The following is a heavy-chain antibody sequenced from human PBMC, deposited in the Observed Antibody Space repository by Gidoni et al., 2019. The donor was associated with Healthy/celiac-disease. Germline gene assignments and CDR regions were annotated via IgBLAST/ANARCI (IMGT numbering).Heavy chain of an antibody. V-gene: IGHV1-46*03. CDR2: LNPSGGST. CDR3: ARDLMGAARPIDY. Sequence: QVQLVQSGAEVKKPGASVKVSCKAAGYTFTSYYMHWVRQAPGQGLEWMGILNPSGGSTSDAQKFQGRVTMTRDTSTSTVYMELSSLRSEDTAVYYCARDLMGAARPIDYWGQGTLVTVSS. J-gene: IGHJ4*02. CDR1: GYTFTSYY. D-gene: IGHD6-6*01.